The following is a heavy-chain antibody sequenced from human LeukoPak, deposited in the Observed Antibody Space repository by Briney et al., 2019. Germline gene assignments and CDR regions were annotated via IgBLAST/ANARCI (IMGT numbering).Heavy chain of an antibody. CDR1: GGSISSYY. J-gene: IGHJ4*02. D-gene: IGHD4-17*01. CDR2: IYYSGST. V-gene: IGHV4-59*01. CDR3: ARERAVTTYYYFDY. Sequence: SETLSLTCTVSGGSISSYYWSWLRQPPGKGLEWIGYIYYSGSTNYNPSLKSRVTISVDTSKNQFSLKLSSVTAADTAVYYCARERAVTTYYYFDYWGQGTLVTVSS.